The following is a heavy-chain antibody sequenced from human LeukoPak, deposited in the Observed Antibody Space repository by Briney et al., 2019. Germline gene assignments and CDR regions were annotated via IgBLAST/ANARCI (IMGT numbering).Heavy chain of an antibody. Sequence: SVKVSCKASGGTFISYAISWVRQAPGQGLEWMGGIIPIFGTANYAQKFQGRVTITADESTSTAYMELSSLRSEDTAVYYCARKAGSGSYYIDWFDPWGQGTLVTVSS. CDR1: GGTFISYA. V-gene: IGHV1-69*01. J-gene: IGHJ5*02. CDR3: ARKAGSGSYYIDWFDP. CDR2: IIPIFGTA. D-gene: IGHD3-10*01.